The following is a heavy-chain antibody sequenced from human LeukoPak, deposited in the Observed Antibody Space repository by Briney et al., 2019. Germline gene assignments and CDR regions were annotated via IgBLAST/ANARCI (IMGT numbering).Heavy chain of an antibody. J-gene: IGHJ4*02. Sequence: PSETLSLTCAVSGGSISSGGYSWSWIRQPPGKGLEWIGYIYHSGSTYYNPSLKSRVTISVDRSNNQFSLKLSSVTAADTAVYYCARDSVDGSGSFHFDYWGQGTLVTVSS. CDR3: ARDSVDGSGSFHFDY. CDR2: IYHSGST. CDR1: GGSISSGGYS. V-gene: IGHV4-30-2*01. D-gene: IGHD3-10*01.